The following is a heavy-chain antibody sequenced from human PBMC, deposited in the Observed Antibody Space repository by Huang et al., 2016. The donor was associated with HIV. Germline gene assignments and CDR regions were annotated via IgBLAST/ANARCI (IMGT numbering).Heavy chain of an antibody. CDR3: TTESESSGWTMDHDAFDI. V-gene: IGHV3-15*01. CDR1: GFTFSNAW. J-gene: IGHJ3*02. D-gene: IGHD6-19*01. Sequence: EVQLVESGGGLVKPGGSLRLSCAASGFTFSNAWMSWVRQAAGKGLEWVGRIKSKTEGGTTDYAAPVKGRFTISRDDSKNTRYLQMNSLKTEDTAVYYCTTESESSGWTMDHDAFDIWGQGTMVTVSS. CDR2: IKSKTEGGTT.